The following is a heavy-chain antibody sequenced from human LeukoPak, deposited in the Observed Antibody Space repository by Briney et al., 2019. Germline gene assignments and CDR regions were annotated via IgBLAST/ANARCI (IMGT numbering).Heavy chain of an antibody. CDR1: GGSISSGDYY. D-gene: IGHD6-6*01. CDR2: TYYSGST. Sequence: SQTLSLTCTVSGGSISSGDYYWSWIRQPPGKGLEWIGYTYYSGSTYYNPSLKSRVTISVDTSKNQFSLRLSSVTAADTAVYYCARESSGSGPFYYYYYMDVWGKGTTVTVSS. CDR3: ARESSGSGPFYYYYYMDV. J-gene: IGHJ6*03. V-gene: IGHV4-30-4*08.